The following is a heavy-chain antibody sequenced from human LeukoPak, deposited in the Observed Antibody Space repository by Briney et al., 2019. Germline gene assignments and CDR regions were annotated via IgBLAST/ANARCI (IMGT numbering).Heavy chain of an antibody. Sequence: GRSLRLSCAASGFTFSSYGMLWVRQAPGKGLEWVAVIWYDGSNKYYADSVKGRFTISRDNSKNTLYLQMNSLRAEDTAVYYCARVRDCSSTSCYRVYYYGMDVWGQGTTVTVSS. D-gene: IGHD2-2*02. V-gene: IGHV3-33*01. CDR3: ARVRDCSSTSCYRVYYYGMDV. J-gene: IGHJ6*02. CDR1: GFTFSSYG. CDR2: IWYDGSNK.